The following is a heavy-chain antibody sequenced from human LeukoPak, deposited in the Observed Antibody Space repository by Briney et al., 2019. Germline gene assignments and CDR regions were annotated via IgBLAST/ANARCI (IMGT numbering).Heavy chain of an antibody. Sequence: ASVKVSCKASGYTFTGYYMHWVRQAPGQGLEWMGWINPNSGGTNYAQKFQGRVTITADESTSTAYMELSSLRSEDTAVYYCARGPGEGGHYFDYWGQGTLVAVSS. CDR1: GYTFTGYY. J-gene: IGHJ4*02. D-gene: IGHD3-16*01. CDR2: INPNSGGT. V-gene: IGHV1-2*02. CDR3: ARGPGEGGHYFDY.